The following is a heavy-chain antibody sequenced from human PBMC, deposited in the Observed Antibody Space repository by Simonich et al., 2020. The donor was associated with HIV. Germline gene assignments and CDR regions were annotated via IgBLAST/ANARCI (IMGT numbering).Heavy chain of an antibody. CDR2: INTNNGKP. D-gene: IGHD3-16*01. CDR3: ARDGRFYGMDV. Sequence: QVQLVQSGSELKMPGASVKVSCKASGYTLTTYTMNWVRQAPGQGLEWMGWINTNNGKPTYAQGVTGRFVFSLGTSVRTANLQISSLKAEDTAVYYCARDGRFYGMDVWGQGTTVTVSS. V-gene: IGHV7-4-1*02. CDR1: GYTLTTYT. J-gene: IGHJ6*02.